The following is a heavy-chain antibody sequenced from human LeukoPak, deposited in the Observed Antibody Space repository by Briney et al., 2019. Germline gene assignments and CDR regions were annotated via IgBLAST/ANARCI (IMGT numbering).Heavy chain of an antibody. J-gene: IGHJ4*02. V-gene: IGHV4-59*08. CDR2: MYYSRST. Sequence: SETMSLTCTVSGGSISGFYWSWIGQPPGKGPEWIAYMYYSRSTNYIPSLKSQVTISVDTSNIQFSLKMNSVTAADTAVYYCARLASSGWSHCDYWGQGTLVTVSS. CDR3: ARLASSGWSHCDY. D-gene: IGHD6-19*01. CDR1: GGSISGFY.